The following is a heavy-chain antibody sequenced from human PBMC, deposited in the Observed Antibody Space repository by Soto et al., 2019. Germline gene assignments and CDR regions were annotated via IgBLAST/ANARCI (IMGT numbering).Heavy chain of an antibody. D-gene: IGHD3-3*02. Sequence: EVQLVESGGGLVQPGGSLRLSCAASGIIVKSNYMKWVRQAPGKGLEWVSIIYSGGSTYYADSVKGRFTISRHDSKDTLYLQMSSLRSVDTATYYCARGAFGRPDSWGQGTLVIVSS. CDR1: GIIVKSNY. V-gene: IGHV3-53*04. CDR2: IYSGGST. CDR3: ARGAFGRPDS. J-gene: IGHJ5*01.